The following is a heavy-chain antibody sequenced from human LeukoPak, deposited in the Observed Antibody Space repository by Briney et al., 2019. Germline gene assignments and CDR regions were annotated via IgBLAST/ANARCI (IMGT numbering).Heavy chain of an antibody. Sequence: SETLSLTCTVSGGSISSSSYYWGWIRQPPGKGLEWIGSIYYSGSTYYNPYLKSRVTISVDTSKNQFSLKLSSVTAADTAVYYCARSYYDILTGYSSGAFDIWGQGTMVTVSS. CDR2: IYYSGST. D-gene: IGHD3-9*01. CDR3: ARSYYDILTGYSSGAFDI. V-gene: IGHV4-39*01. CDR1: GGSISSSSYY. J-gene: IGHJ3*02.